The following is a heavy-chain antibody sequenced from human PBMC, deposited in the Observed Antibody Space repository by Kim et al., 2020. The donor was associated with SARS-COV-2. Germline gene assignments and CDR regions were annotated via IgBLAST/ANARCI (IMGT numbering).Heavy chain of an antibody. V-gene: IGHV3-74*01. CDR1: GLTFSSYW. J-gene: IGHJ4*02. CDR3: ASLSTGYVWDKFDY. CDR2: VNSDGSSK. D-gene: IGHD3-16*01. Sequence: GGSLRLSCVASGLTFSSYWMHWVRQAQGKGLVWVSRVNSDGSSKSYADSGKGRFTISRDNARNTLYLQMNSLRAEDTAVYYCASLSTGYVWDKFDYWGQGTLVTVSS.